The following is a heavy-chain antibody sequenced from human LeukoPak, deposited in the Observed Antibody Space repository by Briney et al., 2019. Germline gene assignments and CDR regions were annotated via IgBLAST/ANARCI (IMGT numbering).Heavy chain of an antibody. CDR3: VKGAGYSRNYFDY. Sequence: PGGSLRLSCAASGFTFSSYAMSWARQAPGKGLEWVSGISASGGSTYYADSVKGRFTISRDSPKNTVYLQMYSLRDEDTAIYYCVKGAGYSRNYFDYWGQGTVVTVSS. CDR1: GFTFSSYA. D-gene: IGHD3-22*01. J-gene: IGHJ4*02. CDR2: ISASGGST. V-gene: IGHV3-23*01.